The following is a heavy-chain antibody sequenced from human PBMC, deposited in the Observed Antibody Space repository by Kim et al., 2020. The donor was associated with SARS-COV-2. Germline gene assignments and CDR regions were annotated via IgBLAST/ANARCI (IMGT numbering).Heavy chain of an antibody. V-gene: IGHV4-31*03. Sequence: SETLSLTCTVSGGSISSGGYYWSRIRQHPGKELEWIGYIYYSGSNYYNPSNKSRVTISVDTYKNQFSLKLSSVTAADTAVYYCARDITAAGVQDYWGQGTLVTVSS. CDR1: GGSISSGGYY. CDR2: IYYSGSN. CDR3: ARDITAAGVQDY. D-gene: IGHD6-13*01. J-gene: IGHJ4*02.